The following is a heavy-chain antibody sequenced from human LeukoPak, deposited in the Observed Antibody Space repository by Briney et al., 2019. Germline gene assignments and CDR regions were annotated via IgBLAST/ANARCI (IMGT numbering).Heavy chain of an antibody. CDR2: FDPEDGET. CDR1: GYTLTELS. Sequence: ASVKVSRKVSGYTLTELSMHWVRQAPGKGLEWMGGFDPEDGETIYAQKFQGRVTMTEDTSTDTAYMELSSLRSEDTAVYYCATGLSGYYYQSGHFDYWGQGTLVTVSS. J-gene: IGHJ4*02. V-gene: IGHV1-24*01. D-gene: IGHD3-22*01. CDR3: ATGLSGYYYQSGHFDY.